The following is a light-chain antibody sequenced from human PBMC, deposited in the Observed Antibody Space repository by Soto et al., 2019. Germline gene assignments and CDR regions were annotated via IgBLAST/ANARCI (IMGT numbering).Light chain of an antibody. J-gene: IGKJ1*01. CDR3: QQYSRSPWT. CDR2: STS. V-gene: IGKV3-20*01. Sequence: EIVLAQSPDTLSLSPGESATLSCRASQSVNNIYLAWYQQKPGQAPRLLIYSTSSRATGIPDRFSGSGSGTDFTLTIRSLEPEDFAVYYCQQYSRSPWTFGQGTKVEIK. CDR1: QSVNNIY.